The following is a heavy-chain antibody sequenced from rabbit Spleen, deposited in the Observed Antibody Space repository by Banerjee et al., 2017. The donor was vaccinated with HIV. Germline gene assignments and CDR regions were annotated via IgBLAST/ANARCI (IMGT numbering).Heavy chain of an antibody. CDR2: IYGGSSGRT. V-gene: IGHV1S40*01. CDR3: ARSYGGGGYNNAINL. D-gene: IGHD8-1*01. CDR1: GFSFNSGYD. J-gene: IGHJ4*01. Sequence: QSLEESGGGLVKPGASLTLTCKASGFSFNSGYDMCWVRQAPGKGLEWIACIYGGSSGRTYYANWAKGRFTISKTSSTTVDLKMTSLTAADTATYFCARSYGGGGYNNAINLWGPGTLVTVS.